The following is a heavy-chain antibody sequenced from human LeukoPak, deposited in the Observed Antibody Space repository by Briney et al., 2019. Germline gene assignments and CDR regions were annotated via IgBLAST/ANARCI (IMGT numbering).Heavy chain of an antibody. CDR1: GFTVSSNY. CDR2: IYSGGST. CDR3: ARVVLGGWLQLGAFDY. J-gene: IGHJ4*02. Sequence: PGGSLRLSCAASGFTVSSNYMSWVRQAPGKGLEWVSVIYSGGSTYYADSVKGRFTISRDNSKNTLYLQMNSLRAEDTAVYYCARVVLGGWLQLGAFDYWGQGTLVTVSS. D-gene: IGHD5-24*01. V-gene: IGHV3-66*01.